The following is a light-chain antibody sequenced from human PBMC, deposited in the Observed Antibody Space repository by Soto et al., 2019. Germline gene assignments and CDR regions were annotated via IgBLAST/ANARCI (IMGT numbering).Light chain of an antibody. CDR1: SGHSSYI. J-gene: IGLJ2*01. Sequence: QPVLTQSSSASASLGSSVKLTCTLSSGHSSYIIAWHQQQPGKAPRYLMKLEGSGSYNEGSGVPDRFSGSSSGADRYLTISNLQFEDEADYYCQSYDSSLSGYVVFGGGTKLTVL. V-gene: IGLV4-60*02. CDR3: QSYDSSLSGYVV. CDR2: LEGSGSY.